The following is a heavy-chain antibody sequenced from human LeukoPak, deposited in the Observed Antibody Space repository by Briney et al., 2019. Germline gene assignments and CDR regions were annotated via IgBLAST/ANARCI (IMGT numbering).Heavy chain of an antibody. D-gene: IGHD3-3*01. Sequence: QPGGSLRLSCAASGFTFSSYSMNWVRQAPGKWLEWVSYISSSSSTIYYADSVKGRFTISRDNAKNSLYLQMNSLRAEDTAVYYCATIIDFPLMQFDDAFDIWGQGTMVTVSS. CDR2: ISSSSSTI. J-gene: IGHJ3*02. V-gene: IGHV3-48*04. CDR1: GFTFSSYS. CDR3: ATIIDFPLMQFDDAFDI.